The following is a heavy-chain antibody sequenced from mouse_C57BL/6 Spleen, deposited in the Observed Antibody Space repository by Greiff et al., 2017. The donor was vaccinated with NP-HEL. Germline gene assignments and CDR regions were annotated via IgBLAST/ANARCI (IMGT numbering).Heavy chain of an antibody. CDR1: GYTFTSYW. CDR3: ARSYWDEKDYFDY. Sequence: QVQLQQSGAELVKPGASVKLSCKASGYTFTSYWMHWVKQRPGQGLEWIGMIHPNSGSTNYNEKFKSKATLTVDKSSSTAYMQLSSLTSEDSAVYYCARSYWDEKDYFDYWGQGTTLTVSS. CDR2: IHPNSGST. J-gene: IGHJ2*01. V-gene: IGHV1-64*01. D-gene: IGHD4-1*01.